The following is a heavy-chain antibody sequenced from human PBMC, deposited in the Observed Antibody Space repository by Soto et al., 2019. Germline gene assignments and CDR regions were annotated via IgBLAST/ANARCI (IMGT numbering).Heavy chain of an antibody. V-gene: IGHV1-69*13. CDR3: ARDIGSYYYGSGSYYSWNVFDY. D-gene: IGHD3-10*01. CDR2: IIPIFGTA. J-gene: IGHJ4*02. CDR1: GGTFSSYA. Sequence: SVKVSCKASGGTFSSYAISWVRQAPGQGLEWMGGIIPIFGTANYAQKFQGRVTITADESTSTAYMELSSLRSEDTAVYYCARDIGSYYYGSGSYYSWNVFDYWGQGTLVTVSS.